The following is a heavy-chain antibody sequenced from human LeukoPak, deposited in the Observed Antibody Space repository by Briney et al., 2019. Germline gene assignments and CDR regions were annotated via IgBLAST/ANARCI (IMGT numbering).Heavy chain of an antibody. CDR2: INPSTGGT. D-gene: IGHD6-6*01. J-gene: IGHJ5*02. Sequence: ASVKVSCKASGYTFIGYYMHWVRQAPGQGLEWMGRINPSTGGTNSAQKFQGRVTMTRDTSISTAYMELSRLRSDDTAVYYCARDLADSRSSPNRPKRNRFDPWGQGTLVTVSS. V-gene: IGHV1-2*06. CDR1: GYTFIGYY. CDR3: ARDLADSRSSPNRPKRNRFDP.